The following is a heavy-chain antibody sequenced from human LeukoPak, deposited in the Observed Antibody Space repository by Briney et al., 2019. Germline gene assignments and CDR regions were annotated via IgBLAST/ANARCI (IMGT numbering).Heavy chain of an antibody. CDR1: GFTFSSYS. D-gene: IGHD5-18*01. CDR3: AREFTAMAFDY. CDR2: ISSSSSYI. V-gene: IGHV3-21*01. J-gene: IGHJ4*02. Sequence: GGSLRLSCAASGFTFSSYSMNWVRQAPGKGLEWVSSISSSSSYIYYADSVKGRFTISRDNAKNSLYLQMNSLRAEDTAVYYCAREFTAMAFDYWGQGALVTVSS.